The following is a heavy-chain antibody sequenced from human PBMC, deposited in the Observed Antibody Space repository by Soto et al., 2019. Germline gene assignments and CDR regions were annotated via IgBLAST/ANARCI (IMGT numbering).Heavy chain of an antibody. CDR3: AKRSLRRLRFVETH. V-gene: IGHV4-4*02. Sequence: ETLSLTCAVSGDSMSNTNWWSWVRQSPGKGLEWIGEIYHSGSTNYNPSLKSRVTISVDKSKNQFSLELSSVTAADTAVYYCAKRSLRRLRFVETHWGQGTLVTVSS. CDR2: IYHSGST. J-gene: IGHJ4*02. CDR1: GDSMSNTNW. D-gene: IGHD3-3*01.